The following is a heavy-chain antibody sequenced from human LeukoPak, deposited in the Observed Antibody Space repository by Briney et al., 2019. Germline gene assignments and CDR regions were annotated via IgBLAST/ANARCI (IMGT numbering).Heavy chain of an antibody. D-gene: IGHD3-16*01. CDR2: INYSGST. Sequence: SETLSLTCTVYGGSFSAYYWPWFRQPPGKGLEWIGEINYSGSTKYNPSLKSRVTISIDTSKNQFSLKLSSVTAADTAVYYCAQWGNNMDVWGKGTTVTVSS. CDR1: GGSFSAYY. V-gene: IGHV4-34*01. J-gene: IGHJ6*03. CDR3: AQWGNNMDV.